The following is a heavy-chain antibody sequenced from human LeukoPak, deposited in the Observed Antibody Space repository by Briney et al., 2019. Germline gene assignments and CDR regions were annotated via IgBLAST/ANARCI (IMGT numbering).Heavy chain of an antibody. D-gene: IGHD5-18*01. CDR3: ARGTIGYGYGAQYWYFDL. J-gene: IGHJ2*01. Sequence: GGSLRLSCAASRFTFSSYSMNWVRQAPGKGLEWVSSISSSSSYIYYADSVKGRFTISRDNAKNSLYLQMNSLRAEDTAVYYCARGTIGYGYGAQYWYFDLWGRGTLVTVSS. V-gene: IGHV3-21*01. CDR1: RFTFSSYS. CDR2: ISSSSSYI.